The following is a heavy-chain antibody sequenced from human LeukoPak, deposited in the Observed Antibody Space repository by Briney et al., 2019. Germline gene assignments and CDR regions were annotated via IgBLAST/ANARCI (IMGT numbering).Heavy chain of an antibody. V-gene: IGHV4-59*08. J-gene: IGHJ4*02. CDR1: GGSISSYY. D-gene: IGHD6-6*01. Sequence: SETLSLTCTVSGGSISSYYWSWIRQPPGKGLEWIGYIYYTGSTNYNPSLKGRVTISLDTSKSHFSLKLTSVTAADTAVYYCAGQYIGKSSSSSFDYWGQGTLVTVSS. CDR2: IYYTGST. CDR3: AGQYIGKSSSSSFDY.